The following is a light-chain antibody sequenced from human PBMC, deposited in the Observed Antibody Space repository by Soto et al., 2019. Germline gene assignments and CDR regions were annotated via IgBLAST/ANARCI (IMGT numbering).Light chain of an antibody. V-gene: IGLV3-21*04. J-gene: IGLJ2*01. CDR1: NIGSKS. CDR3: QVWDSSSDHGVV. Sequence: SYELTQPPSVSVAPGKTARITCGGNNIGSKSVHWYQQKPGQAPVLVIYYDSDRPSGIPERFSGSNSGNTATLTISRVEAGDEADYNCQVWDSSSDHGVVFGGGTKLTVL. CDR2: YDS.